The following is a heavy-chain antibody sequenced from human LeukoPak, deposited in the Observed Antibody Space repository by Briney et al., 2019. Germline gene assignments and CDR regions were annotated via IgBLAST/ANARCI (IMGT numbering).Heavy chain of an antibody. J-gene: IGHJ4*02. CDR2: IYATGST. CDR3: ARVQLDYSHDY. Sequence: SETLSLTCIVSGGSISSGSYYWSWIRQPAGKGLEWIGRIYATGSTNYSPSLKSRVTISIDTSKNQFSLKLSSVTAADTAVYYCARVQLDYSHDYWGQGTLVTVSS. CDR1: GGSISSGSYY. D-gene: IGHD4-11*01. V-gene: IGHV4-61*02.